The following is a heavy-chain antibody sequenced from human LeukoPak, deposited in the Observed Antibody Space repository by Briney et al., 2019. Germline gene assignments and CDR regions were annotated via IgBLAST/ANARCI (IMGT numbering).Heavy chain of an antibody. D-gene: IGHD4-11*01. CDR3: ARRETTVVSGYHY. V-gene: IGHV4-31*11. CDR1: GGSISSGGYS. J-gene: IGHJ4*02. CDR2: IYYSGST. Sequence: TLSLTCAVSGGSISSGGYSWSWIRQRPGKGLVWVGYIYYSGSTYYDPSPKSQVTISLHTSKNQFSLKPSSVTAADTAVYYCARRETTVVSGYHYWGEGTLVTVS.